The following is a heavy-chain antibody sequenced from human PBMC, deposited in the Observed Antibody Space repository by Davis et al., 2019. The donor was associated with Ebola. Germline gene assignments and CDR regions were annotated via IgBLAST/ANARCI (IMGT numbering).Heavy chain of an antibody. Sequence: MPSETLSLTCTVSGGSISSYYWSWIRQPPGKGREWISYIYYSGCTNYNPSLKSRVTISVDTSKNQFSLKLSSVTAADTAVYYCASLASAGDMPHFDLWGRGTLVTVSS. CDR1: GGSISSYY. CDR3: ASLASAGDMPHFDL. D-gene: IGHD6-13*01. V-gene: IGHV4-59*01. J-gene: IGHJ2*01. CDR2: IYYSGCT.